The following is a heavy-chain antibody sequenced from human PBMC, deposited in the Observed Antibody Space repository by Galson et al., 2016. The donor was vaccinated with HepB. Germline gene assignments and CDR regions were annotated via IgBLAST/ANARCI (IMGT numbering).Heavy chain of an antibody. J-gene: IGHJ6*02. CDR3: GMDV. Sequence: SLRLSCAASGFTFSSYGLHWVRQAPGKGLEFVAAISSAGKSMYSADSVKGRFSISRDNLKSILYLQMSSLRPEDTATYYYGMDVWGQGTTVTVSS. CDR1: GFTFSSYG. CDR2: ISSAGKSM. V-gene: IGHV3-64D*08.